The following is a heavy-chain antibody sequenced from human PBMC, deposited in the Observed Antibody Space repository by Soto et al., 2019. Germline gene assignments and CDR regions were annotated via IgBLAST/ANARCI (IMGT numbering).Heavy chain of an antibody. J-gene: IGHJ4*02. Sequence: QVQLVESGGGVVQPGRSLRLSCAASGFTFSSYAMHWVRQAPGKGLEWVAVISYDGSNKYYADSVKGRFTISRDNSKNTLYLHMNSLRAEDTAVYYCARYKGSYYDSSGYSGYWGQGTLVTVSS. CDR1: GFTFSSYA. CDR2: ISYDGSNK. CDR3: ARYKGSYYDSSGYSGY. D-gene: IGHD3-22*01. V-gene: IGHV3-30-3*01.